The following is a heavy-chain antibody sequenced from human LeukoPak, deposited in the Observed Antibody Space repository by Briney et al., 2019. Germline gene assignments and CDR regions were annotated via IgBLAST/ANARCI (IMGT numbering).Heavy chain of an antibody. D-gene: IGHD6-13*01. J-gene: IGHJ6*03. CDR1: GGSFSGYY. V-gene: IGHV4-34*01. CDR2: INHSGST. CDR3: ARPADNSSSWYFYYYYYMDV. Sequence: SETLSLTCAVYGGSFSGYYWSWIRQPPGKGLEWIGEINHSGSTNYNPSLKSRVTISVDTSKNQFSLKLNSVTAADTAVYYCARPADNSSSWYFYYYYYMDVWGKETTVTVSS.